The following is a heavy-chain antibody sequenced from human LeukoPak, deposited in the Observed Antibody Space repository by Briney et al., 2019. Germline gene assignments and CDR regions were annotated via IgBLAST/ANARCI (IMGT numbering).Heavy chain of an antibody. Sequence: GGSLRLSCAASGFTFDDYAMHWVRQAPGKGLEWVSGISWNSGSIGYADSVKGRFTISRDNAKNSLYLQMNSLRAEDMALYYCAEEGRNTYYYDSSGPLYYHYMDVWGKGTTVTVSS. CDR2: ISWNSGSI. D-gene: IGHD3-22*01. CDR3: AEEGRNTYYYDSSGPLYYHYMDV. J-gene: IGHJ6*03. V-gene: IGHV3-9*03. CDR1: GFTFDDYA.